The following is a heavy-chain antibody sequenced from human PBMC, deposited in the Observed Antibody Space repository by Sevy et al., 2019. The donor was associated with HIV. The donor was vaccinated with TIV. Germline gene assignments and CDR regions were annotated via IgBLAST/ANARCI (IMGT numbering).Heavy chain of an antibody. Sequence: SETLSLTCTVSGGSISSYFWSWIRQPPGKGLEWIGYIYYSGNTNYNPSLKSRVTISVDTSKNQFSLKLRSVTAADTAVDYCARDFKGGDGYRSNGMDVWGQGTTVTVSS. CDR3: ARDFKGGDGYRSNGMDV. CDR1: GGSISSYF. CDR2: IYYSGNT. J-gene: IGHJ6*02. V-gene: IGHV4-59*01. D-gene: IGHD5-18*01.